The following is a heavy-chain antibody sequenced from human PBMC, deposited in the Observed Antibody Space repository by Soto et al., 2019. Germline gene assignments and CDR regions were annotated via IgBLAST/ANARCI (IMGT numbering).Heavy chain of an antibody. CDR2: ISGSGGST. Sequence: GGSLRLSCAASGFTFSSYAMSWVRQAPGKGLEWVSAISGSGGSTYYADSVKGRFTISRDNTKNTLYLQMNSLRAEDTAVYYCAKTYTQLPYSSGWYFDYWGQGTLVTVSS. CDR1: GFTFSSYA. V-gene: IGHV3-23*01. D-gene: IGHD6-19*01. J-gene: IGHJ4*02. CDR3: AKTYTQLPYSSGWYFDY.